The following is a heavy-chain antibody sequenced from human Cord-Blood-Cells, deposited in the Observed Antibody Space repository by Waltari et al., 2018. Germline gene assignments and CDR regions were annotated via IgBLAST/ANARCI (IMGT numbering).Heavy chain of an antibody. CDR2: IWYDGSNK. V-gene: IGHV3-33*01. D-gene: IGHD6-13*01. CDR3: ARSPIAAAGTEFDY. J-gene: IGHJ4*02. CDR1: GFTFSSYG. Sequence: QVQLVESGGGVVQPGRSLRLSCAASGFTFSSYGMHWVRKAPGKGLEWVAVIWYDGSNKYYADSVKGRFTISRDNSKNTLYLQMNSLRAEDTAVYYCARSPIAAAGTEFDYWGQGTLVTVSS.